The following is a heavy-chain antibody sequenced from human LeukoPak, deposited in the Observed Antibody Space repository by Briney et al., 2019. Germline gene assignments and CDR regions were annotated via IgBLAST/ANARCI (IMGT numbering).Heavy chain of an antibody. Sequence: KSSETLSLTCTVSGGSISSSSYYWGWIRQPPGKGLEWIGSIYYSGSTYYNPSLKSRVTISVDTSKNQFSLKLSSVTAADTAVYYCARDSLMVRGVTDYWGQGTLVTVSS. J-gene: IGHJ4*02. CDR3: ARDSLMVRGVTDY. D-gene: IGHD3-10*01. V-gene: IGHV4-39*07. CDR2: IYYSGST. CDR1: GGSISSSSYY.